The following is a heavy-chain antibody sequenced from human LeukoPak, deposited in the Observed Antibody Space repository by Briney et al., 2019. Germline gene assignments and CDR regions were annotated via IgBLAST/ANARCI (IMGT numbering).Heavy chain of an antibody. CDR3: ARSSRGDLITIFGVVIVGAKYFQH. CDR1: GVSISSHY. J-gene: IGHJ1*01. CDR2: INHSGST. V-gene: IGHV4-34*01. D-gene: IGHD3-3*01. Sequence: PSETLSLTCTVSGVSISSHYWSWIRQPPGKGLEWIGEINHSGSTNYNPSLKSRVTISVDTSKNQFSLKLSSVTAADTAVYYCARSSRGDLITIFGVVIVGAKYFQHWGQGTLVTVSS.